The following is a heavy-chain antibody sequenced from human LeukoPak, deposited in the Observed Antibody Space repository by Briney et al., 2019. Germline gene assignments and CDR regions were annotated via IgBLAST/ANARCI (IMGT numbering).Heavy chain of an antibody. D-gene: IGHD3-3*01. CDR2: ISSSGSTI. V-gene: IGHV3-48*03. J-gene: IGHJ4*02. CDR3: ERDFLNTL. Sequence: GSLRLSCAASGVTFRSYEMNWGREAPGKGLGWVSYISSSGSTIYYADSVKGRFTISRDDAKNSLYLQMNSLRAEDTAVYYCERDFLNTLWGQGTLVTVSS. CDR1: GVTFRSYE.